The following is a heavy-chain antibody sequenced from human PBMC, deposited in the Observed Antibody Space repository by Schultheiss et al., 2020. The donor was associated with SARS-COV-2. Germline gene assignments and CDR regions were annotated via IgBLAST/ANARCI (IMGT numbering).Heavy chain of an antibody. Sequence: SETLSLTCAVSGGSITENFYYWGWIRQPPGKGLEWIGSIYYSGSTYYNPSLKSRVTISVDTSKNQFSLKLSSVTAADTAVYYCARQSCSGGSCYSDWFDPWGQGTLVTVSS. CDR3: ARQSCSGGSCYSDWFDP. CDR2: IYYSGST. J-gene: IGHJ5*02. V-gene: IGHV4-39*01. CDR1: GGSITENFYY. D-gene: IGHD2-15*01.